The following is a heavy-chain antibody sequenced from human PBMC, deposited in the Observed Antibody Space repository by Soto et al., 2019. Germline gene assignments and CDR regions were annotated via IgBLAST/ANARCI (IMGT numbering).Heavy chain of an antibody. CDR3: SRDPRLADY. CDR1: GFTFSDHY. J-gene: IGHJ4*02. CDR2: ISGGGDII. V-gene: IGHV3-11*01. D-gene: IGHD6-25*01. Sequence: GGSLRLSCAASGFTFSDHYMTWIRQAPGKGPEWLSYISGGGDIISYADSVKGRFIISRDNAKRSLYLQMNSLTVEDTAVYYCSRDPRLADYWGQGTLLTVSS.